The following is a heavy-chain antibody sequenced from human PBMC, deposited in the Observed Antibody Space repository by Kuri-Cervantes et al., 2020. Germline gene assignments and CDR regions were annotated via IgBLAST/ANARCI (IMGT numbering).Heavy chain of an antibody. CDR1: GFTFDDYG. CDR2: IHWNGGST. D-gene: IGHD6-19*01. J-gene: IGHJ4*02. CDR3: ATGAGPLYYSFHH. V-gene: IGHV3-20*04. Sequence: GESLKISCTASGFTFDDYGMSRVRQAPGKGLEWVSGIHWNGGSTGYADSLKGRFTISRDNAKNSLYLQMHSLRAEDTSLYYCATGAGPLYYSFHHCGQGTLVTVSS.